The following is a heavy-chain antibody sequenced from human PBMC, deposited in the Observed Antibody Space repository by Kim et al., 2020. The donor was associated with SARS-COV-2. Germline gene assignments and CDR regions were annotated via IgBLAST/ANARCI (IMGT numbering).Heavy chain of an antibody. J-gene: IGHJ4*02. V-gene: IGHV3-74*01. Sequence: GGSLRLSCAASGFTFSSYWMHWVRQAPGKGLVWVSRINSDGSSTSYADSVKGRFTISRDNAKNTLYLQMNSLRAEDTAVYYCARSSSAAGADYWGQGTLVTVSS. CDR2: INSDGSST. CDR3: ARSSSAAGADY. CDR1: GFTFSSYW. D-gene: IGHD6-13*01.